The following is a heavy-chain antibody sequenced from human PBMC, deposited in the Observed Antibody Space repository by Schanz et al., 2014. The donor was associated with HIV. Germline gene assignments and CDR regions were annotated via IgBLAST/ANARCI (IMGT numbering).Heavy chain of an antibody. CDR3: AKDLQGLARQGGMDV. CDR1: GFTLNGYS. D-gene: IGHD6-6*01. J-gene: IGHJ6*02. V-gene: IGHV3-21*06. Sequence: EVQLVESGGRLVKPGESLTLSCITSGFTLNGYSMNWVRQAPGKGLEWVSSISGSGHYIYFADSLRGRFSIFRDNAQNLVYLQMNSLRVDDTAVYYCAKDLQGLARQGGMDVWGQGTTVTVSS. CDR2: ISGSGHYI.